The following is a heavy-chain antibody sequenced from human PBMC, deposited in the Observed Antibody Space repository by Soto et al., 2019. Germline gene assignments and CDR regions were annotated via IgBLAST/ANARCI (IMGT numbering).Heavy chain of an antibody. CDR2: IYYSGST. V-gene: IGHV4-59*01. CDR3: ARIGFGITIFGVESPNWFDP. CDR1: GGSISSYY. J-gene: IGHJ5*02. Sequence: PSETLSLTCTVSGGSISSYYWSWIRQPPGKGLEWIGYIYYSGSTNYNPSLKSRVTISVDTSKNQFSLKLSSVTAADTAVYYCARIGFGITIFGVESPNWFDPWGQGTLVTAPQ. D-gene: IGHD3-3*01.